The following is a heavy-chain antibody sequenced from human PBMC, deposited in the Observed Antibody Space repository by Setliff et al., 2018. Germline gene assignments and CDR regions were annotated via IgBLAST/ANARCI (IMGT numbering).Heavy chain of an antibody. Sequence: ASVKVSCKVSGYRLIEVSMHWVRQAPGKGLEWMGGFDPEDGETIYAQKFQGRVTMTEDTSTDTACMELSSLRSEDTAVYYCATNLNSGSYYGYWGQGTLVTVSS. CDR2: FDPEDGET. V-gene: IGHV1-24*01. CDR1: GYRLIEVS. D-gene: IGHD1-26*01. CDR3: ATNLNSGSYYGY. J-gene: IGHJ4*02.